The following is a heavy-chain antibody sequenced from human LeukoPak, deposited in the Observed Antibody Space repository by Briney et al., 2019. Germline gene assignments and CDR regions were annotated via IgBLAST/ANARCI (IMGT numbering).Heavy chain of an antibody. D-gene: IGHD5-18*01. CDR1: GFTFSSHG. J-gene: IGHJ4*02. CDR3: AKDSGGYTYVFDY. Sequence: TGGSLRLSCAASGFTFSSHGMHWARQAPGKGLEWVAVISYDGSNKYYGDSVKGRFTISRDNSKNTLYLQMNSLRAEDTAVYYCAKDSGGYTYVFDYWGQGTLVTVSS. CDR2: ISYDGSNK. V-gene: IGHV3-30*18.